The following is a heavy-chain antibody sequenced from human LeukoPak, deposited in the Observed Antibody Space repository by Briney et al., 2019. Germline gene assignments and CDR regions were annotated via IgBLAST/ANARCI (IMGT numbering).Heavy chain of an antibody. CDR1: GFTFSNYA. V-gene: IGHV3-30*04. J-gene: IGHJ4*02. Sequence: QPGGSLRLSCAASGFTFSNYAMHWVRQAPGKGLEWVAVISYDGRNQYYADAVKGRFTVSRDNSKSTLYLQMNSLRGEDTAVYNCARYGAFLDYWGQGTLVTVSS. D-gene: IGHD3-3*02. CDR3: ARYGAFLDY. CDR2: ISYDGRNQ.